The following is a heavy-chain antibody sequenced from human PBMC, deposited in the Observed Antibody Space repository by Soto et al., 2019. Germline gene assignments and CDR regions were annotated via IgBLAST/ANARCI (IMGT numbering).Heavy chain of an antibody. CDR2: IIPIFGTA. Sequence: QVQLVQSGAEVKKPGSSVKVSCKSSRGTFSTYTLAWVRQAPGQGLEWVGGIIPIFGTANYPQKFKGRVTITADESTSTAYMELSSLRSEDTAVYYCATSQDSSGYWNSCFDPWGQGTLVTVSS. J-gene: IGHJ5*02. D-gene: IGHD3-22*01. CDR1: RGTFSTYT. CDR3: ATSQDSSGYWNSCFDP. V-gene: IGHV1-69*01.